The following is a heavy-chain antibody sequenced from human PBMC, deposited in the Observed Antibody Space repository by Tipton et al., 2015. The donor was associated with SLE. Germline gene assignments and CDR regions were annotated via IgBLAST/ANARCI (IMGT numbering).Heavy chain of an antibody. V-gene: IGHV4-39*07. D-gene: IGHD2-2*01. Sequence: TLSLTCTVSGGSISSSSYYWGWIRQPPGKGLEWIGSIYHSGSTYYNPSLKSRVTISVDTSKNQFSLKLSSVTAADTAVYYCASFYCSSTSCSPKANYFDYWGQGTLVTVSS. J-gene: IGHJ4*02. CDR2: IYHSGST. CDR1: GGSISSSSYY. CDR3: ASFYCSSTSCSPKANYFDY.